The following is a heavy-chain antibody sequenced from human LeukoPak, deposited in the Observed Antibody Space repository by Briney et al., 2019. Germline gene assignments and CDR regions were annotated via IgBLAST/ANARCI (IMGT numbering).Heavy chain of an antibody. CDR1: GFTFSSYS. CDR3: AREGPLTGDAFDI. D-gene: IGHD7-27*01. CDR2: ISSSSSYI. J-gene: IGHJ3*02. Sequence: SGGSLRLPCAASGFTFSSYSMNWVRQAPGKGLEWVSSISSSSSYIYYADSVKGRFTISRDNAKNSLYLQMNSLRAEDTAVYYCAREGPLTGDAFDIWGQGTMVTVSS. V-gene: IGHV3-21*01.